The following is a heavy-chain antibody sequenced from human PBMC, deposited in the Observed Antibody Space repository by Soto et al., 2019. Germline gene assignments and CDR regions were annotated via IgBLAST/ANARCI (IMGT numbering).Heavy chain of an antibody. CDR1: GGSISSGGYY. J-gene: IGHJ4*02. Sequence: QVQLQESGPGLVKPSQTLSLTCTVSGGSISSGGYYWSWIRQHPGKGLAGLGYIYYSGSTYYNPSLKSRVTILVDTSKNQFALKLSSVTAADTAGYYCAGGTYYDFWSGYPTDDYWGQGTLVTVSS. CDR3: AGGTYYDFWSGYPTDDY. D-gene: IGHD3-3*01. CDR2: IYYSGST. V-gene: IGHV4-31*03.